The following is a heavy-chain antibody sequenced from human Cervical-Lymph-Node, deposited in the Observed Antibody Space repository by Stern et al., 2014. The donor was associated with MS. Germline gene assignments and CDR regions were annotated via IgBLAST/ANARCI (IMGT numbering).Heavy chain of an antibody. CDR1: GCSFNNYY. CDR2: IYQDGST. CDR3: ARVDDCSGGTCFSTSWFDP. J-gene: IGHJ5*02. V-gene: IGHV4-59*01. D-gene: IGHD2-15*01. Sequence: QLQLQESGPGLVKPSETLSLTCTVSGCSFNNYYWSWIRQPPGKGLEWIGYIYQDGSTKYNPSHKSRVTISLHTSKKQFSLRLTSVTAADTAVYYCARVDDCSGGTCFSTSWFDPWGQGTLVTVSS.